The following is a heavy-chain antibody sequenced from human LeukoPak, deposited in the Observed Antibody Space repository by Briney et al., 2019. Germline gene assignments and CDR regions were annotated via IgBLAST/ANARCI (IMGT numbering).Heavy chain of an antibody. CDR3: ARGDSAYYYDSSGYGY. J-gene: IGHJ4*02. V-gene: IGHV4-30-4*08. CDR2: IYYSGST. CDR1: GGSISSGDYY. Sequence: PSETLSLTYTVSGGSISSGDYYWSWIRQPPGKGLEWIGYIYYSGSTYYNPSLKSRVTISVDTSKNQFSLKLSSVTAADTAVYYCARGDSAYYYDSSGYGYWGQGTLVTVSS. D-gene: IGHD3-22*01.